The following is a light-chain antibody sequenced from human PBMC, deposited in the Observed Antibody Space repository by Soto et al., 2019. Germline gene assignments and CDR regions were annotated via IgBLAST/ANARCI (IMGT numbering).Light chain of an antibody. V-gene: IGLV2-11*01. Sequence: QSALTQPRSVSGSPGQSVTISCTGTSSDVDGYNYVSWYQQHPGKAPKLMIYDVSKRPSGVPDRFSGSKSGNTASLTISGLQAEDESDYYCCSYAGSYTFELVFGGGTKLTVL. J-gene: IGLJ2*01. CDR2: DVS. CDR1: SSDVDGYNY. CDR3: CSYAGSYTFELV.